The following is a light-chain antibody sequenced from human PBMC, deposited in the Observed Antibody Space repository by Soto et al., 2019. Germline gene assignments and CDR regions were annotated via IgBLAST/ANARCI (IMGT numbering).Light chain of an antibody. J-gene: IGLJ2*01. Sequence: QSALTQPASVSGSPGQSITISCTGTGSGVGTYSFVSWYQQRPGKAPKLIIYDVSNRPSGVSTRFSGSKSVNTASLTISGLQADDEADYYCSSYTYNTAIFGGGTKPTVL. CDR1: GSGVGTYSF. CDR3: SSYTYNTAI. CDR2: DVS. V-gene: IGLV2-14*01.